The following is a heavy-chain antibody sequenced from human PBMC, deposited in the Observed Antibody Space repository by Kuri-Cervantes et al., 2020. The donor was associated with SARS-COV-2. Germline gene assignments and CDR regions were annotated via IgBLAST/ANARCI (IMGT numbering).Heavy chain of an antibody. V-gene: IGHV3-23*01. J-gene: IGHJ6*03. D-gene: IGHD2-15*01. CDR1: GFTFSSYS. CDR3: AKVVVAATPREGYYYYYMDV. Sequence: LSLTCAASGFTFSSYSMSWVRQAPGKGLEWVSAIRGGGGVPHYAESVNGRFTISRENSKNTLYLQMNSLRAEDTAVYYCAKVVVAATPREGYYYYYMDVWGKGTTVTVSS. CDR2: IRGGGGVP.